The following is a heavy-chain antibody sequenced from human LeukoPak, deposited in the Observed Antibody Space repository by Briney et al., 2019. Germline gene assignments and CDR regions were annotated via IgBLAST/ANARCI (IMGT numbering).Heavy chain of an antibody. CDR3: ARFYDSSGYFDY. J-gene: IGHJ4*02. CDR2: IYYSGST. D-gene: IGHD3-22*01. CDR1: GGSISSYY. Sequence: PSETLSLTCTVSGGSISSYYWSWIRQPPGKGLEWIGYIYYSGSTSYNPSLKSRVTISVDTSKNQFSLKLSSVTAADTAVYYCARFYDSSGYFDYWGQGTLVTVSS. V-gene: IGHV4-59*01.